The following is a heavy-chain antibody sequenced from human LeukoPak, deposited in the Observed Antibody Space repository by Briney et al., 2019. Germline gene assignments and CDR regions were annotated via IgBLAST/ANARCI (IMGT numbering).Heavy chain of an antibody. D-gene: IGHD5-12*01. J-gene: IGHJ4*02. CDR3: VRDGGTTGYDLLDY. V-gene: IGHV3-7*01. CDR2: INQDGSEK. Sequence: GGSLRLSCAASGFTFRSYWMSWVRQAPGKGLEWVANINQDGSEKYHVDSVKGRFTISRDNAKNSVYLQMYSLTAEDTAVYYCVRDGGTTGYDLLDYWGQGTLLTVSS. CDR1: GFTFRSYW.